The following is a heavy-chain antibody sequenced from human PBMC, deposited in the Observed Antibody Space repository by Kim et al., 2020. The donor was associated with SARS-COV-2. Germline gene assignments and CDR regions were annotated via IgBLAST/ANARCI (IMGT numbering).Heavy chain of an antibody. J-gene: IGHJ4*02. CDR2: GTST. Sequence: GTSTDYPDTVTGRFTITRDSAKRSVSLQVNSLTPEDTAVYYCVREPSNWGQGTLVTVSS. CDR3: VREPSN. V-gene: IGHV3-11*01.